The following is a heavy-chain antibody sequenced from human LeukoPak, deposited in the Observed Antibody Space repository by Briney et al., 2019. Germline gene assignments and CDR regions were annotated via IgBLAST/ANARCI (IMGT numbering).Heavy chain of an antibody. J-gene: IGHJ4*02. Sequence: SVKVSCKASGGTFSSYAVSWVRHAPGQGLEWMGGIIPIFGTANYAQKFQGRVTITTDESTSTAYMELSSLRSEDTAVYYCARAPHSCFDYYDSSGYNFDYWGQGTLVTVSS. V-gene: IGHV1-69*05. CDR2: IIPIFGTA. D-gene: IGHD3-22*01. CDR1: GGTFSSYA. CDR3: ARAPHSCFDYYDSSGYNFDY.